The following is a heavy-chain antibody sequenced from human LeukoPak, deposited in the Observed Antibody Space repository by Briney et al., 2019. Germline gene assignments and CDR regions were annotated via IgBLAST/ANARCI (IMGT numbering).Heavy chain of an antibody. Sequence: SETLSLTCTVSGGSISSYYWSWIRQPPGKGLEWIGYIYYSGSTNYNPSLKSRVTISVDTSKNQFSLKLSSVTAADTAAYYCARLSRGYNFDYWGQGTLVTVSS. V-gene: IGHV4-59*08. CDR3: ARLSRGYNFDY. D-gene: IGHD5-24*01. CDR1: GGSISSYY. J-gene: IGHJ4*02. CDR2: IYYSGST.